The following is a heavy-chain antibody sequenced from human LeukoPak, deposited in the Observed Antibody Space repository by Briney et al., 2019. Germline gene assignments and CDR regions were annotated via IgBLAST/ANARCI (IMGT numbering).Heavy chain of an antibody. V-gene: IGHV3-23*01. CDR1: GFTFSSYA. D-gene: IGHD6-19*01. J-gene: IGHJ4*02. CDR3: AKDLGSSGWYGGNYFDC. Sequence: GGSLRLSCAASGFTFSSYAMSWVRQAPGKGLERVSAISGSGGSTYYADSVKGRFTISRDNSKNTLYLQMNSLRAEDTAVYYCAKDLGSSGWYGGNYFDCWGQGTLVTVSS. CDR2: ISGSGGST.